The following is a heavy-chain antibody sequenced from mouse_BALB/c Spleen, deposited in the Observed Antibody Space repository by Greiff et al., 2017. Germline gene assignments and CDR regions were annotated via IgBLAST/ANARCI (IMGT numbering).Heavy chain of an antibody. CDR2: INPSSGYT. V-gene: IGHV1-4*01. CDR3: ARSVIYYGYHYYAMDY. CDR1: GYTFTSYT. Sequence: QVQLKQSGAELARPGASVKMSCKASGYTFTSYTMHWVKQRPGQGLEWIGYINPSSGYTNYNQKFKDKATLTADKSSSTAYMQLSSLTSEDSAVYYCARSVIYYGYHYYAMDYWGQGTSVTVSS. D-gene: IGHD2-2*01. J-gene: IGHJ4*01.